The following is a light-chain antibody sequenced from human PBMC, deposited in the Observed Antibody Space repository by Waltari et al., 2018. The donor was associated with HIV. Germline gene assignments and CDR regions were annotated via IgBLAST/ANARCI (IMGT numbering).Light chain of an antibody. CDR3: AAWDDSLNGYV. CDR2: SYD. CDR1: SSTLRSNA. J-gene: IGLJ1*01. V-gene: IGLV1-36*01. Sequence: QSVLSQPPPVSAAPRQRVTFSCSGSSSTLRSNAVHWYQQVPGKAPKRLHYSYDLLSSGVSGRFAGSKAGTAASLAIRGLQSEDEADYYWAAWDDSLNGYVFGSGTKVTVL.